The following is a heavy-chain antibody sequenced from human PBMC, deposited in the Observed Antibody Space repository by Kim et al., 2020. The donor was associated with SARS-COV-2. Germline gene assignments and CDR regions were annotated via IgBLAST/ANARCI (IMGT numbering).Heavy chain of an antibody. Sequence: SETLSLTCTVSGGSISSYYWSWIRQPPGKGLEWIGYIYYSGSTNYNPSLKSRVTISVDTSKNQFSLKLSSVTAADTAVYYCARCLGTTVVTPRVWGQGTLVTVSS. J-gene: IGHJ4*02. CDR3: ARCLGTTVVTPRV. V-gene: IGHV4-59*08. CDR1: GGSISSYY. D-gene: IGHD4-17*01. CDR2: IYYSGST.